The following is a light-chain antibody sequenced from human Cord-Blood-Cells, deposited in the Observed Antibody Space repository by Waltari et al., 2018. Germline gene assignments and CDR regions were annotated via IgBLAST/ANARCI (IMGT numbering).Light chain of an antibody. J-gene: IGKJ2*01. CDR2: WAS. V-gene: IGKV4-1*01. Sequence: DIVMTQSTDPLAVALGERATINRKFSQRVLYSSNNKNYLAWYQQKTGQPPKLLIYWASTRGSAVPHRFSGSGSGTDFTHTSSSLQAEDVAVYCCQQYYSTPATFSQGTKLEIK. CDR1: QRVLYSSNNKNY. CDR3: QQYYSTPAT.